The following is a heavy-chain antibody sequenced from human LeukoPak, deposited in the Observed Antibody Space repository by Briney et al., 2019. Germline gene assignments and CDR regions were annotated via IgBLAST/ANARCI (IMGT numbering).Heavy chain of an antibody. CDR2: ISWNSGSI. V-gene: IGHV3-9*01. CDR3: AKEAYCSSTSCNFDY. Sequence: GRSLRLSCAASGFTFDDYAMHWVRQAPGKGLEWVSGISWNSGSIGYADSVKGRFTISRDNAKNSPYLQMNSLRAEDTALYYCAKEAYCSSTSCNFDYWGQGTLVTVSS. J-gene: IGHJ4*02. D-gene: IGHD2-2*01. CDR1: GFTFDDYA.